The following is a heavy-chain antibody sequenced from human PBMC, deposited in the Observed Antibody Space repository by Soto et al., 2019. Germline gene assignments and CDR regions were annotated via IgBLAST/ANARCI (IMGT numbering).Heavy chain of an antibody. Sequence: SETLSLTCVVCGGSFSGYFCSWIRQPPWKGLEWIGEINHIGATNHNPSLKSRATLSVDTSKNQFSLKLSSVTAADTAMYYCAGWTVGDPLCGAPKDYWGQGTRVTVSS. CDR2: INHIGAT. CDR3: AGWTVGDPLCGAPKDY. CDR1: GGSFSGYF. V-gene: IGHV4-34*04. D-gene: IGHD3-3*01. J-gene: IGHJ4*02.